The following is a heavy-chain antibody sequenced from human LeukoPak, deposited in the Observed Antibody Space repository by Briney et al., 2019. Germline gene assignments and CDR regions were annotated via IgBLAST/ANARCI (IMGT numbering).Heavy chain of an antibody. CDR2: ISWNSGSI. D-gene: IGHD2-2*02. CDR1: GFTFDDYA. Sequence: QPGRSLRLSCAASGFTFDDYAMHWVRQAPGKGLEWVSGISWNSGSIGYADSVKGRFTISRDNSKNTLYLQMNSLRAEDTAVYYCAKFEVPAAIGDYFDYWGQGTLVTVSS. V-gene: IGHV3-9*01. CDR3: AKFEVPAAIGDYFDY. J-gene: IGHJ4*02.